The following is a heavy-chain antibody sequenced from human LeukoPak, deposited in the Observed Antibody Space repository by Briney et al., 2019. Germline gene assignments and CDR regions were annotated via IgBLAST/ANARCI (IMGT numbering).Heavy chain of an antibody. CDR2: KNPNTGNT. V-gene: IGHV1-8*03. Sequence: ASVKVSCKASGYTFTNYYIRWVRQATGQGLEWMGWKNPNTGNTGYAQKFQGRVTITTDTSINTAYMELSSLRSDDTAVYYCAREGLDSWGQGTLVTVSS. CDR3: AREGLDS. J-gene: IGHJ4*02. CDR1: GYTFTNYY.